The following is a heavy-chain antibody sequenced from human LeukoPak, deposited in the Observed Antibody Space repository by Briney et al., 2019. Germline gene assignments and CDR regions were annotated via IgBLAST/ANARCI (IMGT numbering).Heavy chain of an antibody. CDR2: IDHSGRT. J-gene: IGHJ3*02. V-gene: IGHV4-34*01. Sequence: SETLSLTCEFYGGSFSGYYWSWIRQPPGKGLEWIGEIDHSGRTNYTPSLKSRVNISADTSKNQFSLKLSSVTAADTAVYYCARDGRFMAEEAFDIWGQGTMVTVSS. D-gene: IGHD1-26*01. CDR3: ARDGRFMAEEAFDI. CDR1: GGSFSGYY.